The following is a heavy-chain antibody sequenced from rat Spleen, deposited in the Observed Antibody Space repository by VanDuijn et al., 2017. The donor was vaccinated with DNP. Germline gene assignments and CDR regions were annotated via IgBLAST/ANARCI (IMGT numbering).Heavy chain of an antibody. CDR2: ISTRGSRT. CDR1: GFTFSNYY. J-gene: IGHJ2*01. Sequence: EVQLVDSGGDLVQPGRSLRLSCAASGFTFSNYYMAWVRQAPKKGLEWVATISTRGSRTYYPDSVKGRFTISRDDAKSSLYLQMNGLKSEDTATYYCARPDYWGQGVMVTVSS. V-gene: IGHV5-25*01. CDR3: ARPDY.